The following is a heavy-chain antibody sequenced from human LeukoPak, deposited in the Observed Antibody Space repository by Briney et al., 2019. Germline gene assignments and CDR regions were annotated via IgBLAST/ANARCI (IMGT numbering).Heavy chain of an antibody. J-gene: IGHJ5*02. CDR2: IKQDGSEK. V-gene: IGHV3-7*01. CDR1: GFTFSNAW. D-gene: IGHD5-24*01. Sequence: PGGSLRLSCAASGFTFSNAWMSWVRQAPGKGLEWVANIKQDGSEKYYVDSVKGRFTISRDNAKNSLYLQMNSLRAEDTAVYYCARGGKRSVGPWGQGTLVTVSS. CDR3: ARGGKRSVGP.